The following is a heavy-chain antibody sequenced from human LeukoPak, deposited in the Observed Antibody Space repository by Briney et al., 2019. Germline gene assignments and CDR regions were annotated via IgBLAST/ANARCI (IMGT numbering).Heavy chain of an antibody. CDR3: AKDGCSGGSCYGRSAFDI. CDR1: GFTLNDYA. J-gene: IGHJ3*02. D-gene: IGHD2-15*01. Sequence: GGSLRLSCAVSGFTLNDYAMHSVRQAPGKGLEWVSGISYNGGTIGFADSVKGRFTISRDNAKNCLYLQMNSLRAEDMALYYCAKDGCSGGSCYGRSAFDIWGQGTMVTVSS. CDR2: ISYNGGTI. V-gene: IGHV3-9*03.